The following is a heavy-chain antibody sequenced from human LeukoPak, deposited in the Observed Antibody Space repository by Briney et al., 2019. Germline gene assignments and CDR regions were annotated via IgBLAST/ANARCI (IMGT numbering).Heavy chain of an antibody. D-gene: IGHD4-23*01. CDR2: INPSGGST. V-gene: IGHV1-46*01. CDR1: GYTFTSYY. CDR3: ASVLRRFGYFDY. J-gene: IGHJ4*02. Sequence: ASVKVSFKASGYTFTSYYMHWVRQAPGQGLEWMGIINPSGGSTSYAQKFQGRVTMTRDTSTSTVYMELSSLRSEDTAVYYCASVLRRFGYFDYWGQGTLVTVSS.